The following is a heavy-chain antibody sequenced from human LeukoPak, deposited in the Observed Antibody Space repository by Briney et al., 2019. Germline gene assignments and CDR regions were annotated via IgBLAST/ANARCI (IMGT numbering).Heavy chain of an antibody. D-gene: IGHD3-9*01. V-gene: IGHV4-59*12. Sequence: PSETLSLTCTVSGGSISSYYWSWIRQPPGKGLEWIGYIYYSGSTNYNPSLKSRVTISVDTSKNQFSLKLSSVTAADTAVYYCTRGDWAPRFFYWGQGTLVTVSS. CDR2: IYYSGST. CDR3: TRGDWAPRFFY. J-gene: IGHJ4*02. CDR1: GGSISSYY.